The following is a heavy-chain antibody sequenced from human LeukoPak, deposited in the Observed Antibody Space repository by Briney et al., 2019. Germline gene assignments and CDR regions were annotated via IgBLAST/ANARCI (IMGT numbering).Heavy chain of an antibody. CDR1: GGSISSSSYY. D-gene: IGHD3-10*01. Sequence: PSETLSLTCTVSGGSISSSSYYWGWIRQPPGKGLEWIGSIYYSGSTYYNPSLKSRVTISVDRSKNQFSLKLSSVTAADTAVYYCAVEVRESVTLINGDCWGQGTLVTVSS. CDR3: AVEVRESVTLINGDC. J-gene: IGHJ4*02. V-gene: IGHV4-39*07. CDR2: IYYSGST.